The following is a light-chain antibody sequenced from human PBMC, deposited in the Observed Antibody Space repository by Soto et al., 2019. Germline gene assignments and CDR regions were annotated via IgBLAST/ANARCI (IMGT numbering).Light chain of an antibody. CDR2: FGS. CDR3: MQALQSLT. Sequence: EIVMPQSPLTLPVTPGEPASISCRSSQSLLYNNTYNYLDWYVQKPGQSPQLLIYFGSNRAPGVPDRFSGSVSGTDFTLKINRVEAEDVGTYYCMQALQSLTFGQGTRLEIQ. J-gene: IGKJ5*01. CDR1: QSLLYNNTYNY. V-gene: IGKV2-28*01.